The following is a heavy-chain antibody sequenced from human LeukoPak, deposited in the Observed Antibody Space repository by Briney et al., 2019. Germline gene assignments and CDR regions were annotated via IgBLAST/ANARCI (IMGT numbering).Heavy chain of an antibody. J-gene: IGHJ3*02. CDR1: GFTFSSYA. D-gene: IGHD5-18*01. Sequence: PGGSLRLSCAASGFTFSSYAMSWVRQAPGKGLEWVSAISGSGGSTYYADSVKRRFTISRDNSKNTLYLQMNSLRAEDTAVYYCAKTLRNTAMAYDAFDIWGQGTMVTVSS. V-gene: IGHV3-23*01. CDR2: ISGSGGST. CDR3: AKTLRNTAMAYDAFDI.